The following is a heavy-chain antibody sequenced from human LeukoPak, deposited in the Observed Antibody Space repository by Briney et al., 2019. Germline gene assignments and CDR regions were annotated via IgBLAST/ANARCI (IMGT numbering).Heavy chain of an antibody. Sequence: GGSLRLSCAASGFTFSSYSMNWVRQAPGKGLEWVSSITSSSSYIYYADSVKGRFTISRDNSKNTLYLQMNSLRAEDTAVYYCARGYCSSTSCYDFFTDWGQGTLVTVSS. CDR2: ITSSSSYI. V-gene: IGHV3-21*04. J-gene: IGHJ4*02. CDR1: GFTFSSYS. CDR3: ARGYCSSTSCYDFFTD. D-gene: IGHD2-2*01.